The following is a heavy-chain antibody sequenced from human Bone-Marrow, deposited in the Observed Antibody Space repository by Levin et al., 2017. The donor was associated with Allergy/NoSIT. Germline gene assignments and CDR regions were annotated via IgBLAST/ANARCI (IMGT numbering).Heavy chain of an antibody. J-gene: IGHJ5*02. CDR3: ARATVYMTTDGWFDP. CDR2: IIPIFGTA. V-gene: IGHV1-69*13. Sequence: PAASVKVSCKASGGTFSSYAISWVRQAPGQGLEWMGGIIPIFGTANYAQKFQGRVTITADESTSTAYMELSSLRSEDTAVYYCARATVYMTTDGWFDPWGQGTLVTVSS. D-gene: IGHD4-17*01. CDR1: GGTFSSYA.